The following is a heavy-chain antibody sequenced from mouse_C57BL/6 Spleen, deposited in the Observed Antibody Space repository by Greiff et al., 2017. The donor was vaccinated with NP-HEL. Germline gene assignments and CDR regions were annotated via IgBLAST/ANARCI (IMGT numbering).Heavy chain of an antibody. D-gene: IGHD2-4*01. CDR3: ASNYDYALYFDV. CDR1: GYSITSGYY. V-gene: IGHV3-6*01. Sequence: DVKLQESGPGLVKPSQSLSLTCSVTGYSITSGYYWNWIRQFPGNKLEWMGYISYDGSNNYNPSLKNRISITRDTSKNQFFLKLNSVTTEDTATYYCASNYDYALYFDVWGTGTTVTVSS. CDR2: ISYDGSN. J-gene: IGHJ1*03.